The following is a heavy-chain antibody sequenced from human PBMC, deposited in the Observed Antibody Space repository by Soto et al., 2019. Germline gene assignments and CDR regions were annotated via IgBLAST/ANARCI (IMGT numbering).Heavy chain of an antibody. CDR2: ISSSGDTI. D-gene: IGHD2-15*01. CDR3: ARDHYCRRYTCYLISCDY. V-gene: IGHV3-48*02. CDR1: GFSFSTYS. J-gene: IGHJ4*02. Sequence: GGSLRLSCAASGFSFSTYSMNWVRQAPGKGLEWVSFISSSGDTIHYADSVKGRFTVSRDNAKNSLYLQMNSLRDEDTAVYYCARDHYCRRYTCYLISCDYCSQGTQVPDSA.